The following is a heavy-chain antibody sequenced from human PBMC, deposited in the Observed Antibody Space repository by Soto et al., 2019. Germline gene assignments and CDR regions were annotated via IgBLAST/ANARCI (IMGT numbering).Heavy chain of an antibody. D-gene: IGHD4-17*01. Sequence: GGSLRLSCAASGFTFSSYGMHWVRQAPGKGLEWVAVIWYDGSNKYYADSVKGRFTISRDNSKNTLYLQMNSLRAEDTAVYYCARDSEYYGDYEVFYYGMDVWDQGTTVTVSS. V-gene: IGHV3-33*01. CDR1: GFTFSSYG. CDR2: IWYDGSNK. CDR3: ARDSEYYGDYEVFYYGMDV. J-gene: IGHJ6*02.